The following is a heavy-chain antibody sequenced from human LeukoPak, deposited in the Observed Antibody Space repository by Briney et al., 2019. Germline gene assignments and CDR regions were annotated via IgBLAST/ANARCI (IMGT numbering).Heavy chain of an antibody. J-gene: IGHJ4*02. Sequence: GGSLRLSCAASGFTFSNYWMSWVRQAPGKGLEWVANIKPDGSADYYVNALKGRFTIFRDNAKSSLFLEMISLTAEDTAVYYCAREGTTLWTYFDSWGQGTLVTVSS. CDR2: IKPDGSAD. CDR1: GFTFSNYW. CDR3: AREGTTLWTYFDS. D-gene: IGHD4-11*01. V-gene: IGHV3-7*01.